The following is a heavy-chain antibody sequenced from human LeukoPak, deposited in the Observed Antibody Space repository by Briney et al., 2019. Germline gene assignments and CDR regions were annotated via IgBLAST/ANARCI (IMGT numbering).Heavy chain of an antibody. Sequence: GGSLRLSCAASGFTVSSNYMSWVRQAPGKGLEWVPVIYSGGSTYYADSVKGRFTISRDNSKNTLYLQMNSLRAEDTAVYYCARDSSSSSYYYYGMDVWGQGTTVTVSS. V-gene: IGHV3-53*01. CDR2: IYSGGST. D-gene: IGHD6-6*01. CDR1: GFTVSSNY. CDR3: ARDSSSSSYYYYGMDV. J-gene: IGHJ6*02.